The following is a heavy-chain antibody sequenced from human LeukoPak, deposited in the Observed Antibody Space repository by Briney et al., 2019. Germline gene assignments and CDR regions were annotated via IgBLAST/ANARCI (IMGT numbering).Heavy chain of an antibody. CDR1: GFTVSSNY. J-gene: IGHJ4*02. V-gene: IGHV3-53*01. D-gene: IGHD3-10*01. CDR3: AREEAYGSGSNYFDY. Sequence: GGSLRLSCTASGFTVSSNYMSWVRQAPGKGLEWVSVIYSGGSTYYADSVKGRFTISRDNSKNTLYLQMNSLRAEDTAVYYCAREEAYGSGSNYFDYWGQGTLVTVSS. CDR2: IYSGGST.